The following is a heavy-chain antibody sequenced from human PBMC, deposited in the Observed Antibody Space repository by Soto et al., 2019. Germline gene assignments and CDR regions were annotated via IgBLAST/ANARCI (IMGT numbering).Heavy chain of an antibody. J-gene: IGHJ4*02. CDR3: ARGSGFYGY. D-gene: IGHD3-22*01. CDR2: ISYDGSNK. V-gene: IGHV3-30-3*01. CDR1: GFTFSSYA. Sequence: QVQLVESGGGVVQPGRSLRLSCAASGFTFSSYAMHWVRQAPGKGLEWVAVISYDGSNKYYADSVKGRFTISRDNSKNTLYLQMNSLRAEDTAVYYCARGSGFYGYWGQGTLVTVSS.